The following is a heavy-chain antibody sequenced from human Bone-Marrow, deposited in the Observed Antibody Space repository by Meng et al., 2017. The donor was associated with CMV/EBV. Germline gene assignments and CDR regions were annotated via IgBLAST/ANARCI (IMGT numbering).Heavy chain of an antibody. CDR3: ARGGSNSLIDY. V-gene: IGHV3-13*01. CDR1: GFSFTYYD. D-gene: IGHD6-13*01. CDR2: ISAAGDT. Sequence: GESLKISCATSGFSFTYYDMHWVRQAPGKGLEWVSAISAAGDTYYPASVKGRFTISRDNAKNSLYLQMNSLRAGDTAVYYCARGGSNSLIDYWGQGTLVTVSS. J-gene: IGHJ4*02.